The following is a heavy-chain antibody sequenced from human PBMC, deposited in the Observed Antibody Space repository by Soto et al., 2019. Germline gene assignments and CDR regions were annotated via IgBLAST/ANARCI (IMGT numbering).Heavy chain of an antibody. D-gene: IGHD3-3*01. CDR2: MSGSGANS. J-gene: IGHJ4*02. CDR3: VKKQNGYYPYDY. CDR1: GFTFTNYA. Sequence: GGSLRLSCAASGFTFTNYAMTWVRQAPGKGLEWVSVMSGSGANSFYADSVKGRFTISRDNSKNTLYLQMNDLRADDTALYYCVKKQNGYYPYDYWGQGALVTVPS. V-gene: IGHV3-23*01.